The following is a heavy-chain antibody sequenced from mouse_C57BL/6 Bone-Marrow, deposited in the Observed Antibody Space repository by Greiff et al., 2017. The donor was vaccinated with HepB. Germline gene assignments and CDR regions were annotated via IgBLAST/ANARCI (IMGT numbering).Heavy chain of an antibody. Sequence: EVKVVESGGGLVKPGGSLKLSCAASGFTFSDYGMHWVRQAPEKGLEWVAYISSGSSTIYYADTVKGRFTISRDNAKNTLFLQMTSLRSEDTAMYYCARDDYDAPLPWGQGTSVTVSS. CDR3: ARDDYDAPLP. V-gene: IGHV5-17*01. D-gene: IGHD2-4*01. CDR2: ISSGSSTI. CDR1: GFTFSDYG. J-gene: IGHJ4*01.